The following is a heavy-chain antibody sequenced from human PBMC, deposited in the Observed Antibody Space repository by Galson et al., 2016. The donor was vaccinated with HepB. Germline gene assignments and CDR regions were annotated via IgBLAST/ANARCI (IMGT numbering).Heavy chain of an antibody. CDR1: GFTFSDYY. J-gene: IGHJ4*02. V-gene: IGHV3-11*04. Sequence: SLRLSCAASGFTFSDYYMNWIRQAPGKGLEWISYISSSGSSVYYADSVKGRFTMSRDNAKNSMSLQMNSLRAEDTAVYYCARGDYRVTTSGTYFDHWGQGTLVTVSS. CDR3: ARGDYRVTTSGTYFDH. CDR2: ISSSGSSV. D-gene: IGHD1-1*01.